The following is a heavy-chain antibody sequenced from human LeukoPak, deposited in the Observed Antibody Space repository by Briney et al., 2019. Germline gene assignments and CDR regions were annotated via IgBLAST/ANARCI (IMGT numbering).Heavy chain of an antibody. D-gene: IGHD1-1*01. CDR2: IFSGGAT. V-gene: IGHV3-53*01. J-gene: IGHJ3*02. CDR3: AKGNGSVGCAFDI. Sequence: GPLRPSAAASGFTVSGNYMSWVRPAPGKGLGGGSVIFSGGATYHADSVQGRFTISRDNSKNTLYLQMNSLRADDTGVYYCAKGNGSVGCAFDIWGQGTLVTVSS. CDR1: GFTVSGNY.